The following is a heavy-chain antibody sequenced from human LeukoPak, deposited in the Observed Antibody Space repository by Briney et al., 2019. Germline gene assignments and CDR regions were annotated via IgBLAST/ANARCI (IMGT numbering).Heavy chain of an antibody. J-gene: IGHJ4*02. Sequence: SVTVSCKASGGTFSSYAISWVRQAPGQGLEWMGGIIPIFGTANYAQKFQGRVTITADESTSTAYMELSSLRSEDTAVYYCARAGYYYDSGGYYYGRFDYWGQGTLVTVSS. D-gene: IGHD3-22*01. CDR1: GGTFSSYA. CDR3: ARAGYYYDSGGYYYGRFDY. V-gene: IGHV1-69*13. CDR2: IIPIFGTA.